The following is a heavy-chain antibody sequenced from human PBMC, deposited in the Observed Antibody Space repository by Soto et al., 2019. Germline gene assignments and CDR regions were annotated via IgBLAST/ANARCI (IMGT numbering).Heavy chain of an antibody. Sequence: EVQLVESGGGLVQPGGSLRLSCAASGFSFSSYWTHWVRQAPGKGLVWVSHINSDGSSATYADSVKGRFTISRDNAKNTLYLQMNSLRAEDTAVYDCARAYSSSWYYFDYWGQGTLVTVSS. CDR1: GFSFSSYW. J-gene: IGHJ4*02. CDR2: INSDGSSA. CDR3: ARAYSSSWYYFDY. D-gene: IGHD6-13*01. V-gene: IGHV3-74*03.